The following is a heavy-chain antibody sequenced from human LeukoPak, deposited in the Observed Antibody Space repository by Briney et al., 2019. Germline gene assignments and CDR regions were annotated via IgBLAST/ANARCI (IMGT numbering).Heavy chain of an antibody. CDR3: ARVRRMEAAAGTARPFDY. Sequence: ASVKVSCKASGYTFTGYYMHWVRQAPGKGLEWMGWINPNSGGTNYAQKFQGRVTMTRDTSISTAYMELSRLRSDDTAVYYCARVRRMEAAAGTARPFDYWGQGTLVTVSS. CDR2: INPNSGGT. CDR1: GYTFTGYY. J-gene: IGHJ4*02. D-gene: IGHD6-13*01. V-gene: IGHV1-2*02.